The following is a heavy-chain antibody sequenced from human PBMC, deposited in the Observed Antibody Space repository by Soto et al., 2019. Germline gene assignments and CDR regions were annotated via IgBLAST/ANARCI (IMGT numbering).Heavy chain of an antibody. CDR2: INPSGGST. J-gene: IGHJ6*02. V-gene: IGHV1-46*01. D-gene: IGHD3-9*01. Sequence: SVKVSCKSSVYTLTSYYMHLVRQAPGQGLEWMGIINPSGGSTSYAQKFQGRVTMTRDTSTSTVYMELSSLRSEDTAVYYCARTDVGYLDWPQRGYYYGMDVWGQGTTVTVSS. CDR1: VYTLTSYY. CDR3: ARTDVGYLDWPQRGYYYGMDV.